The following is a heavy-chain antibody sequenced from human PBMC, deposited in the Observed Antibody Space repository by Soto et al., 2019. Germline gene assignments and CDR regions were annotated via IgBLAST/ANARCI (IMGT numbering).Heavy chain of an antibody. D-gene: IGHD4-4*01. Sequence: GASVKVSCNASGGTFSSYTMSWVRQAPGQGLEWMGGIIPIFGTTTYAHKFQGRVTMTADESTTTVYMELSSLRGEDTAVYYCARGALTTLAYYYGMDVWGQGTTVTVSS. J-gene: IGHJ6*02. CDR2: IIPIFGTT. CDR3: ARGALTTLAYYYGMDV. CDR1: GGTFSSYT. V-gene: IGHV1-69*13.